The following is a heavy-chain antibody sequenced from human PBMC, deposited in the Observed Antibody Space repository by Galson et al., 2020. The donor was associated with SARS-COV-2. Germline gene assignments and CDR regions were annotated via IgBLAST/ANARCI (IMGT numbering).Heavy chain of an antibody. D-gene: IGHD6-19*01. CDR3: ARGDSSGWYYYFDY. Sequence: GGSLRLSCAASGFTFSSYDMHWVRQATGKGLEWVSATGTAGDTYYPGSVKGRFTISRENAKNSLYLQMNSLRAGDTAVYYCARGDSSGWYYYFDYWGQGTLVTVSS. J-gene: IGHJ4*02. V-gene: IGHV3-13*01. CDR1: GFTFSSYD. CDR2: TGTAGDT.